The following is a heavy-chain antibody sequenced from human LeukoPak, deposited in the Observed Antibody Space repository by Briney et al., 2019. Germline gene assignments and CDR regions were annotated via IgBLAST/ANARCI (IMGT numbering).Heavy chain of an antibody. CDR2: ISSRGITI. J-gene: IGHJ2*01. V-gene: IGHV3-11*01. CDR3: XXXXXPDSIHWYFDL. Sequence: GGSLRLSCAASGFIFSDYYMSWIRQAPGKGPEWVSYISSRGITIDYADSVKGRFTISRDNARNSLYLQMNSLRAEDTAVYYCXXXXXPDSIHWYFDLWGRGTLVTVSS. CDR1: GFIFSDYY.